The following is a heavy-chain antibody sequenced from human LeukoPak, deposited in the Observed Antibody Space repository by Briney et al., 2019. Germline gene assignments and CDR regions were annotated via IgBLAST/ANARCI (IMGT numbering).Heavy chain of an antibody. J-gene: IGHJ4*02. Sequence: SETLSLTCTVSGGSISSYYWSWIRQPPGKGLEWIGYIYYSGSTNYNPSLKSRVTISVDTSKNQFSLKLSSVTAADTAVYYCARHLGEMATLLDYWGQGTLVTVSS. CDR3: ARHLGEMATLLDY. CDR2: IYYSGST. D-gene: IGHD5-24*01. CDR1: GGSISSYY. V-gene: IGHV4-59*08.